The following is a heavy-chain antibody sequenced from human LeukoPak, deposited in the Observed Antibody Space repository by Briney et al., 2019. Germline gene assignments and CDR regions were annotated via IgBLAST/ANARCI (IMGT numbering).Heavy chain of an antibody. J-gene: IGHJ4*02. CDR3: AKVEQRFPYFDY. V-gene: IGHV3-23*01. D-gene: IGHD1/OR15-1a*01. CDR2: ISSSGGST. Sequence: GGSLRLSCAASGFTFSSYAMSWVRQAPEKGREWVSAISSSGGSTFYADSVKGWFTISRDKSKNTLYLQMNILRAEDTAVYYCAKVEQRFPYFDYWGQGTLVTVSS. CDR1: GFTFSSYA.